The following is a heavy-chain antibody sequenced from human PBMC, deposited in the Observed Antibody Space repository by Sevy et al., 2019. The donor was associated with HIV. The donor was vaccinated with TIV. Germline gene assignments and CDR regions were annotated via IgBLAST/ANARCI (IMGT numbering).Heavy chain of an antibody. Sequence: GGSLRLSCAASGFTFSSYAMSWVRQAPGKGLEWVSTASDSGDSTYYADSVKGRFTISRDNSKNPLYVQVNSLRAEDTAVYYCATHQSGTYTRDAFDIWGRGTMVTVSS. CDR2: ASDSGDST. V-gene: IGHV3-23*01. J-gene: IGHJ3*02. CDR3: ATHQSGTYTRDAFDI. CDR1: GFTFSSYA. D-gene: IGHD1-26*01.